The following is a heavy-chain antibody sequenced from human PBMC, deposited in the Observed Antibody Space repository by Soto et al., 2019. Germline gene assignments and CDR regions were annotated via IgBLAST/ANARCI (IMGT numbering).Heavy chain of an antibody. CDR3: VRKVSGSTGPTDLWYVPL. J-gene: IGHJ2*01. V-gene: IGHV3-23*01. CDR2: ISGGGDAT. Sequence: EVQLLDSGGGLVQPGGSLRLSCAASGFTFSGYALTWVRQAPGKGLEWVSAISGGGDATFYADSVKGRFTISRDNSKNTLYLQMNTLRAEDAAVYYCVRKVSGSTGPTDLWYVPLWGRGTLVNVSS. CDR1: GFTFSGYA. D-gene: IGHD2-21*01.